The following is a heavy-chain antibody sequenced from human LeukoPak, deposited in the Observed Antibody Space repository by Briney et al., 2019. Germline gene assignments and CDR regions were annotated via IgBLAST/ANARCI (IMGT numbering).Heavy chain of an antibody. CDR2: ISGSGGST. J-gene: IGHJ4*02. Sequence: GESLRLSCAASGFAFSSYAMNWVRQAPGKGLQWVSAISGSGGSTYYADSVKGRFTISKDTSKNTLYLQMNSLRAEDTAIYYCAKDQLNRFCSGGSCSITHDSWGQGTLVTVSS. V-gene: IGHV3-23*01. D-gene: IGHD2-15*01. CDR1: GFAFSSYA. CDR3: AKDQLNRFCSGGSCSITHDS.